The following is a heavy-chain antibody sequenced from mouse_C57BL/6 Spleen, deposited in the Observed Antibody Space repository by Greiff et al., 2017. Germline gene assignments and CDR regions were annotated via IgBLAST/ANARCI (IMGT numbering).Heavy chain of an antibody. J-gene: IGHJ4*01. CDR3: ARRLGDCAMDY. CDR2: INPNNGGT. V-gene: IGHV1-22*01. Sequence: EVQLQQSGPELVKPGASVKMSCKASGYTFTDYNMHWVKQSHGKSLEWIGYINPNNGGTSYNQKFKGKATLTVHKTSGSAYMGRRSLTAEDSEVCYSARRLGDCAMDYWGQGTSVTVSS. D-gene: IGHD4-1*01. CDR1: GYTFTDYN.